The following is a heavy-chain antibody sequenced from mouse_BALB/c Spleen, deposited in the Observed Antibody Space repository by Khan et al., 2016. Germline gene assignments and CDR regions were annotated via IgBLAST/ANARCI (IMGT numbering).Heavy chain of an antibody. CDR1: GYTFTDYW. Sequence: VQLQESGAELAKPGASVKMSCKASGYTFTDYWMHWVKQRPGQGLEWIGYINPSTGYTEYNQKFKDKATLTADKSSSTAYMQLSSLTSEDSAVYYCARWSYYYGSSYGWFACWGQGTLVTVSA. CDR2: INPSTGYT. V-gene: IGHV1-7*01. J-gene: IGHJ3*01. D-gene: IGHD1-1*01. CDR3: ARWSYYYGSSYGWFAC.